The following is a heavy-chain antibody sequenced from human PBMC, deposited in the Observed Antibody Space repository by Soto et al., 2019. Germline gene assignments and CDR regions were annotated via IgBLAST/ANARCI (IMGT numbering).Heavy chain of an antibody. D-gene: IGHD2-2*02. CDR2: ISANGQGI. J-gene: IGHJ4*02. CDR3: AKVGSAFQLLYPLYYFDY. CDR1: GFTFSTYA. V-gene: IGHV3-23*01. Sequence: PGGSLRLSCAASGFTFSTYALSWVRQAPGKGLEWVSAISANGQGIYYADSVRGRFTISRDNSKNTIFLHMDSLRAEDTAVYYCAKVGSAFQLLYPLYYFDYWGQGTLVTVSS.